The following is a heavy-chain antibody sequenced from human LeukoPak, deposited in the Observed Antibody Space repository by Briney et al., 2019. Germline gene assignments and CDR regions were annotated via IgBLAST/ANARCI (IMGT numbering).Heavy chain of an antibody. CDR2: ISYDGSNK. J-gene: IGHJ4*02. V-gene: IGHV3-30*18. D-gene: IGHD1-26*01. CDR1: GFTFSSYG. Sequence: GRSLRLSCAASGFTFSSYGMHWVRQAPGKGLEWVAVISYDGSNKYYADSVKGRFTISRDNSKNTLYLQMNSLRAEDTAVYYCAKLLDPIYGSYFDYWGQGTLVTVSS. CDR3: AKLLDPIYGSYFDY.